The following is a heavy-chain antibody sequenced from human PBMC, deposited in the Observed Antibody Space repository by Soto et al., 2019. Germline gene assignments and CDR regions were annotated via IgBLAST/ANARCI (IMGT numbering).Heavy chain of an antibody. D-gene: IGHD4-17*01. J-gene: IGHJ4*02. Sequence: GGSPRLGCTASGFTFTGDARTWVHQAPGEGRGWVSSISGSGGTTYDADSVKGRFTISRDNSKNTLYLQMNTLRAEDTAVYFGATEAPYGSDDYGLLDFWGQGTLVTVSS. V-gene: IGHV3-23*01. CDR1: GFTFTGDA. CDR3: ATEAPYGSDDYGLLDF. CDR2: ISGSGGTT.